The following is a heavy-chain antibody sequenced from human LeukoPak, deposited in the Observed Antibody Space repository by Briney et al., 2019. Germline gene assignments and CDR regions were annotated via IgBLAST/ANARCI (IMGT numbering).Heavy chain of an antibody. D-gene: IGHD3-3*01. Sequence: PSETLSLTCTVSGGSISSYYWSWIRQPAGKGLEWIGRIYTSGSTNYNPSLKSRVTMSVDTSKNQFSLKLSSVTAADTAVYYCAREDYDFWNNVYFDYWGQGTLVTVSS. CDR3: AREDYDFWNNVYFDY. V-gene: IGHV4-4*07. CDR2: IYTSGST. J-gene: IGHJ4*02. CDR1: GGSISSYY.